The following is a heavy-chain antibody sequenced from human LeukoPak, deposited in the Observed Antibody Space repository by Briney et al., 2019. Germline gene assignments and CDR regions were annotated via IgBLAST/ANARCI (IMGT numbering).Heavy chain of an antibody. Sequence: GGSLRLSCAASGFTFSSYWMHWVRQAPGKGLVWVSRINSDGSSTSYADSVKGRFTLSRDNAKNTLYLQMNSLRADDTAVYYCAGGRSGTYYDYWGQGTLVTVSS. CDR2: INSDGSST. CDR1: GFTFSSYW. V-gene: IGHV3-74*01. D-gene: IGHD1-26*01. J-gene: IGHJ4*02. CDR3: AGGRSGTYYDY.